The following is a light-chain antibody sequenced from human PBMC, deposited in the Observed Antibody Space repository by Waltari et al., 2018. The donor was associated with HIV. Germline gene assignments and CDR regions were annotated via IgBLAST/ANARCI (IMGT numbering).Light chain of an antibody. Sequence: QSVLTQPPSASGTPGQRVTISCSGSSSNIGSNTVNWYRQLPGTAPKLLIYSNHRRPSGVPDRFSGSKSGTSASLAISGLQSDYEADYYCATWDDSLNGWVFGGGTKLTVL. J-gene: IGLJ3*02. CDR1: SSNIGSNT. CDR3: ATWDDSLNGWV. V-gene: IGLV1-44*01. CDR2: SNH.